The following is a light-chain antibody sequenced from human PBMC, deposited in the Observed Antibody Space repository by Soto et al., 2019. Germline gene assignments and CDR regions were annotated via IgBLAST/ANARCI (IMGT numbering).Light chain of an antibody. J-gene: IGLJ2*01. V-gene: IGLV2-18*02. Sequence: QSVLTQPPSVSGSPGQSVTISCTGTSSDVGSYNRVSWYQQPPGTAPKLMIYEVSNRPSGVPDRFSGSKSGNTASLTISGLQAEDEADYYCSSYTSSDTYVVFGGGTKVTVL. CDR3: SSYTSSDTYVV. CDR1: SSDVGSYNR. CDR2: EVS.